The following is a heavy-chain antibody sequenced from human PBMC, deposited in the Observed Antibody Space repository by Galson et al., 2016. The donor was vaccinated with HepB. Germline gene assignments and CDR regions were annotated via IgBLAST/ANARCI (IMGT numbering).Heavy chain of an antibody. D-gene: IGHD3-10*01. J-gene: IGHJ4*02. CDR1: GASISSYY. CDR2: IYYSGSA. CDR3: ARVGGFGESEYIY. Sequence: ETLSLTCSVSGASISSYYWGWIRQPPGKGLEWIGYIYYSGSANSNPFPKIPVPISVDTSKRQFTLRLTSVPAADTAVYYCARVGGFGESEYIYWGLGTLVTVSS. V-gene: IGHV4-59*01.